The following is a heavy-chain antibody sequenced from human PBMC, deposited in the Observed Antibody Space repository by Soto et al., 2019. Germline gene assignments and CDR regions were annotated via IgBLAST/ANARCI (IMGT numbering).Heavy chain of an antibody. Sequence: LSLTYIVSGRAIPAGCYYWSWSRQLPGKGLEWIGYIYNSGTTYYNPSLKSRVTISVDTSKNQFSLKLSSVTAADTAVYYCARGRKRSSSSWFSYYGMDVWGQGTTVTSP. CDR2: IYNSGTT. V-gene: IGHV4-31*03. CDR3: ARGRKRSSSSWFSYYGMDV. CDR1: GRAIPAGCYY. D-gene: IGHD6-13*01. J-gene: IGHJ6*02.